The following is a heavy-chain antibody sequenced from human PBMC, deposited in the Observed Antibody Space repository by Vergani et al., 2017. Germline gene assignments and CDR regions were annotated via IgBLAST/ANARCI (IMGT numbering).Heavy chain of an antibody. J-gene: IGHJ6*02. CDR2: ISGSGGST. CDR1: GFTFSSYA. CDR3: AKVISAAGPMYYYYYGMDV. Sequence: EVQLLESGGGLVQPGGSLRLSCAASGFTFSSYAMSWVRQAPGKGLEWVSAISGSGGSTYYADSVKGRFTISRDNSKNTLYLQMNSLRAEDTAVYYCAKVISAAGPMYYYYYGMDVWGQGTTVTVSS. D-gene: IGHD6-13*01. V-gene: IGHV3-23*01.